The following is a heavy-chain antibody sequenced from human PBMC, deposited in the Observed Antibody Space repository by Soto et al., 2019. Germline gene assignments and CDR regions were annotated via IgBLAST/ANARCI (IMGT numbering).Heavy chain of an antibody. D-gene: IGHD3-10*02. Sequence: EVQLLESGGGLIQPGGSLRLSCAASGLTFSSYAMSWVRQAPGKGLEWVSAISGSGGSTYYADSVKGRFTISRDNSKNTLYLQMNSLRAEDTAVYYCAKDHLYIPGVIHNGFDPWGQGTLVTVSS. CDR1: GLTFSSYA. CDR3: AKDHLYIPGVIHNGFDP. CDR2: ISGSGGST. J-gene: IGHJ5*02. V-gene: IGHV3-23*01.